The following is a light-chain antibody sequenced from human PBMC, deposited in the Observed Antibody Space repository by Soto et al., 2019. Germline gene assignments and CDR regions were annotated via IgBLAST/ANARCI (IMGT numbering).Light chain of an antibody. CDR2: GAS. V-gene: IGKV3-20*01. J-gene: IGKJ4*01. CDR1: QSVSSNY. Sequence: EIVLTQSPCTLPLSPGERATLSCRASQSVSSNYLAWYQQKPGQAPRLLMYGASSRATGIPDRFSGSGSGTDFTLTISRLEPEDFAVYYCQQYGTSPVTFGGGTKV. CDR3: QQYGTSPVT.